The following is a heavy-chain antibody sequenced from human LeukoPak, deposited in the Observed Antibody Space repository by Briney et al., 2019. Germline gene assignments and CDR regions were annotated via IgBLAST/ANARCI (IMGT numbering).Heavy chain of an antibody. V-gene: IGHV3-23*01. CDR1: GFTFSSYA. Sequence: GASLGLSCAGPGFTFSSYAMSWVRQAPGKGLEWVSAISGSGGSTYYADSVKGRFTISRDNSKNTLYLQMNSLRAEDTAVYYCASPRGYCSSTSCYAGDWYFDLWGRGTLVTVSS. CDR2: ISGSGGST. CDR3: ASPRGYCSSTSCYAGDWYFDL. D-gene: IGHD2-2*01. J-gene: IGHJ2*01.